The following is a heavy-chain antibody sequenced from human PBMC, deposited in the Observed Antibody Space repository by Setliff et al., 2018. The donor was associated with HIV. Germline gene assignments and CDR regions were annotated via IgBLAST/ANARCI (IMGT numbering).Heavy chain of an antibody. J-gene: IGHJ4*02. D-gene: IGHD4-17*01. CDR1: GYTFTNYG. V-gene: IGHV1-18*01. CDR3: ARTFYGGNRLDFDY. CDR2: ISTYNGNT. Sequence: GASVKVSCKASGYTFTNYGISWVRQAPGQGLEWMGWISTYNGNTNYEQKFQGRVTMTRDTSTSTVYMELSSLRSEDTAVYYCARTFYGGNRLDFDYWGQGTLVTSPQ.